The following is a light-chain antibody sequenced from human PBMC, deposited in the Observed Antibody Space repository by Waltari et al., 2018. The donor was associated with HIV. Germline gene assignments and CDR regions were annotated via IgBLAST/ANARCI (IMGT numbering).Light chain of an antibody. J-gene: IGKJ1*01. CDR2: DAS. Sequence: DIQMTQSPSSLSASVGDRVTITCRASQGITNSLAWYQQGPGRAPRLLLYDASRLERRVPSRFTGSESATDYTLTITSLQPEDSATYYCQQYYKTPRTFGRGTRVEV. V-gene: IGKV1-NL1*01. CDR1: QGITNS. CDR3: QQYYKTPRT.